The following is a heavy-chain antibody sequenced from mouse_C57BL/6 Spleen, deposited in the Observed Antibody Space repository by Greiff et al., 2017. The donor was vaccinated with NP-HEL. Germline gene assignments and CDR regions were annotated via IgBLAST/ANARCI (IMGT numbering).Heavy chain of an antibody. V-gene: IGHV1-75*01. Sequence: VQLQQSGPELVKPGASVKISCKASGYTFTDYYINWVKQRPGQGLEWIGWIFPGSGSTYYNEKFKGQATLTVDKSSSTAYMLLSSLTSEDSAVYFCASDYYGSSYAMDYWGQGTSVTVSS. J-gene: IGHJ4*01. D-gene: IGHD1-1*01. CDR2: IFPGSGST. CDR1: GYTFTDYY. CDR3: ASDYYGSSYAMDY.